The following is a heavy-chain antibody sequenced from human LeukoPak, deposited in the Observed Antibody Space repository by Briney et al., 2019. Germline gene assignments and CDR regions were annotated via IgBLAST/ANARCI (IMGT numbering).Heavy chain of an antibody. CDR3: ARGGGLDV. V-gene: IGHV3-21*04. CDR2: ISSTSTYI. CDR1: GFTFSSYS. D-gene: IGHD3-16*01. J-gene: IGHJ6*02. Sequence: GGSLRLSCAASGFTFSSYSMNWVRQAPGKGLEWVSSISSTSTYIYYADSVKGRFTISRDNAKNSLYLQMSNLRAEDTAVYFCARGGGLDVWGQGATVTVSS.